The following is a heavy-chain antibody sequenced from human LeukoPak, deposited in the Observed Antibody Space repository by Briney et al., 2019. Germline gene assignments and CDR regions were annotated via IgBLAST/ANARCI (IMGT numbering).Heavy chain of an antibody. J-gene: IGHJ6*02. Sequence: ASVKVSCKAYGYTFTGYYIHWVRQAPGQGLEWMGVLNPNSGDANYAQKFQGRVTMTRDTSISTAYMELSRLRSDDTAVYYCAGAGFYYYGLDVWGQGTTVTVSS. CDR1: GYTFTGYY. V-gene: IGHV1-2*02. CDR3: AGAGFYYYGLDV. CDR2: LNPNSGDA.